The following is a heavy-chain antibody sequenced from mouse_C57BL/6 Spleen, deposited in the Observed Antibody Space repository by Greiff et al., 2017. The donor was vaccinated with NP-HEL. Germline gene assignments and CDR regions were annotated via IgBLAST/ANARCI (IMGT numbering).Heavy chain of an antibody. J-gene: IGHJ3*01. Sequence: VKLQQPGAELVMPGASVKLSCKASGYTFTSYWMHWVKQRPGPGLEWIGEIDPSDSYTNYNQKFKGKSTLTVDKSSSTAYMQLSSLTSEDSAVYYCAGAVVEETWFAYWGQGTLVTVSA. CDR3: AGAVVEETWFAY. CDR1: GYTFTSYW. CDR2: IDPSDSYT. D-gene: IGHD1-1*01. V-gene: IGHV1-69*01.